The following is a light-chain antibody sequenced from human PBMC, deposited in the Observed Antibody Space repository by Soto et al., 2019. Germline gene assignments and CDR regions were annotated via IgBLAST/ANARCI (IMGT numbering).Light chain of an antibody. V-gene: IGKV1-39*01. CDR1: QSISTY. CDR3: QQSYSPPPWT. Sequence: DIQMTQSPSSLSASVGDRVTITCRASQSISTYVNWYQHKPGKAPKVLIYAASSLQSGVPSRFSGSGSGTDFTLTISSLQPEDFATYYCQQSYSPPPWTFGQGTTVEI. CDR2: AAS. J-gene: IGKJ1*01.